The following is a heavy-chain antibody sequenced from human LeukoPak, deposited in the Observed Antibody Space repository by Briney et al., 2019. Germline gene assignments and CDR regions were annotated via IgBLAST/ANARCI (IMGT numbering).Heavy chain of an antibody. CDR1: GGSISSYY. V-gene: IGHV4-4*07. J-gene: IGHJ5*02. D-gene: IGHD2-15*01. CDR2: IYISGST. Sequence: PSETLSVTCTASGGSISSYYWSWIRQPAGEGLEWIGRIYISGSTNYNPSLKSRVTMSVDTSKNQFSLKLSSVTAADTAVYYCARDVDIVVVVAATWFDPWGQGTLVTVSS. CDR3: ARDVDIVVVVAATWFDP.